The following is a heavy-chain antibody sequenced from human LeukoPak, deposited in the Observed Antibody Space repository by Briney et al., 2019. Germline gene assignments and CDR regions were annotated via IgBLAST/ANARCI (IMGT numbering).Heavy chain of an antibody. CDR3: ARLLNPTMLTRFYFDL. D-gene: IGHD4/OR15-4a*01. J-gene: IGHJ4*02. CDR1: GGSISRYY. V-gene: IGHV4-4*09. CDR2: IHNSGST. Sequence: SETLSLTCTVSGGSISRYYWSWIRQPPGKGLEWIGHIHNSGSTNCNPSLKSRVTISLDTSRNQFSLKLSSVTAADTAVYYCARLLNPTMLTRFYFDLWGQGTLVTVSS.